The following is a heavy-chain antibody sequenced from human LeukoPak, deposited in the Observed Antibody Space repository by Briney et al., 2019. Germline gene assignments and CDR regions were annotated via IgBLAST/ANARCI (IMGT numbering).Heavy chain of an antibody. V-gene: IGHV1-46*01. CDR2: INPGGGGT. J-gene: IGHJ4*02. CDR1: GYTFTNHY. CDR3: AVLLRTLQLLDF. D-gene: IGHD3-10*01. Sequence: ASVKVSCKASGYTFTNHYMHWVRQAPGQGLEWMGKINPGGGGTTYAQKVQGRDTMTRDKSTSTVYMELSSLRSEDTAMYYCAVLLRTLQLLDFWGQGTLVTVSS.